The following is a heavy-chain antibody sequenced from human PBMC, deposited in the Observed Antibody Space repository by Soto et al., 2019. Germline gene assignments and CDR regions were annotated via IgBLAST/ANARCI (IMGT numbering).Heavy chain of an antibody. CDR3: ARSSDYGDDNDAFDI. J-gene: IGHJ3*02. CDR2: IYPGDSDT. CDR1: GYSFTSYW. Sequence: GESLKISCKGSGYSFTSYWIGWVRQMPGKGLEWMGIIYPGDSDTRYSPSFQGQVTISADKSISTAYLQWSSLKASDTAMYYCARSSDYGDDNDAFDIWGQGTMVTVSS. D-gene: IGHD4-17*01. V-gene: IGHV5-51*01.